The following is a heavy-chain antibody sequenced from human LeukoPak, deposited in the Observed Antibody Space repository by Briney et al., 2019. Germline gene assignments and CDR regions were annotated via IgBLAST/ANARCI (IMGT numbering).Heavy chain of an antibody. CDR2: ISAYNGNT. V-gene: IGHV1-18*01. CDR1: GYTFTSYR. Sequence: ASVKVSCKASGYTFTSYRISWVRQAPGQGLEWMGWISAYNGNTNFAQKLQGRVTMTTDTSTSTAYMDLRSLRSDDTAVYYCARDQAATNTQVRFCLDWGQGTLVTVSS. D-gene: IGHD3-9*01. J-gene: IGHJ4*02. CDR3: ARDQAATNTQVRFCLD.